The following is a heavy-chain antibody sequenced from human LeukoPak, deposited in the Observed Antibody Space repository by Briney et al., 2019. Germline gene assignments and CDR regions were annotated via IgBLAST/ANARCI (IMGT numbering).Heavy chain of an antibody. CDR3: ARGGSPVGATNDY. D-gene: IGHD1-26*01. CDR1: GGSISSSSYY. J-gene: IGHJ4*02. V-gene: IGHV4-39*01. Sequence: PSETLSLTCTVSGGSISSSSYYWGWIRQPPGKGLEWIGSIYYSGSTYYNPSLKSRVTISVDTSKNQFSLKLSSVTAADTAVYYCARGGSPVGATNDYWGQGTPVTVSS. CDR2: IYYSGST.